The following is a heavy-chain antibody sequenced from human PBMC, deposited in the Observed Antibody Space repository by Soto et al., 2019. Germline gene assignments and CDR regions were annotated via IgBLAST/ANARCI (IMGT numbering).Heavy chain of an antibody. CDR3: ARGRGTSWGYFDY. CDR2: IYTSGGT. CDR1: GGSTSSSY. D-gene: IGHD3-10*01. J-gene: IGHJ4*03. V-gene: IGHV4-4*07. Sequence: QVQLQESGPGLVKPSETLSLICSVSGGSTSSSYWGWIRQPAGKGLQWIGRIYTSGGTNYSPSLKSRVNVSLDMSENQFSLTLSSVTAADTAVYYCARGRGTSWGYFDYWGQGMLVTVSS.